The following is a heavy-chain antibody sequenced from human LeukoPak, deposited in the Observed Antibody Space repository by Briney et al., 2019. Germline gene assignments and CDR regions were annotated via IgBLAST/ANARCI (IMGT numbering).Heavy chain of an antibody. J-gene: IGHJ4*02. Sequence: GASVKVSCKASGYTFTTYYMHWVRHAPGQGLEWVGVINPSDDSTNYAQNFQGRVIMTRDPSTSTVYMALSSLRSEDTAVYYCAREGCSGGTCYAKYFDYWGQGTLVTVSS. D-gene: IGHD2-15*01. CDR3: AREGCSGGTCYAKYFDY. CDR2: INPSDDST. V-gene: IGHV1-46*01. CDR1: GYTFTTYY.